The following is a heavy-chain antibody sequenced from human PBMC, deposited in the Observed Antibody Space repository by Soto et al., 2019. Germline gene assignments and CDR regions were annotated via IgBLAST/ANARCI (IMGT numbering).Heavy chain of an antibody. CDR2: INHSGST. D-gene: IGHD6-13*01. CDR3: ARGRGSGSRWHYYYYGMDV. CDR1: GGSFSGYY. Sequence: SETLSLTCAVYGGSFSGYYWSWIRQPPGKGLEWIGEINHSGSTSYNPSLKSRVTISVDTSKNQFYLKLSSVTAADPAVYYCARGRGSGSRWHYYYYGMDVWGQGKTVTAS. V-gene: IGHV4-34*01. J-gene: IGHJ6*02.